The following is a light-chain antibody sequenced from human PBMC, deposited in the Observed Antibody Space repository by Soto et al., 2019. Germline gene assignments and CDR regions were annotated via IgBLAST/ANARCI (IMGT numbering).Light chain of an antibody. Sequence: QSALTQPPSASGSPGQSVTISCTGTSSDVGGYNYVSWYQQHPGKAPKLMIYEVTKRPSGVPDRFSGSKSGNTASLTVSGLQDEDEADYYCSSYAGSNAHVVFGGGTKLTVL. CDR1: SSDVGGYNY. CDR3: SSYAGSNAHVV. CDR2: EVT. J-gene: IGLJ2*01. V-gene: IGLV2-8*01.